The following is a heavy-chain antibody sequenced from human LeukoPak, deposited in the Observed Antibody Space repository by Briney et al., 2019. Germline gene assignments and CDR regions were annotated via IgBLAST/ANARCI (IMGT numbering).Heavy chain of an antibody. J-gene: IGHJ4*02. D-gene: IGHD6-13*01. Sequence: PGGSLRLSCAASGFTFSNFGMHWVRQAPGKGLEWVSGISWNSGSIGYADSVKGRFTISRDDAKNSLYLQMNSLRAEDTALYYCAKDGRAAATSPFDYWGQGTLVTVSS. V-gene: IGHV3-9*01. CDR2: ISWNSGSI. CDR3: AKDGRAAATSPFDY. CDR1: GFTFSNFG.